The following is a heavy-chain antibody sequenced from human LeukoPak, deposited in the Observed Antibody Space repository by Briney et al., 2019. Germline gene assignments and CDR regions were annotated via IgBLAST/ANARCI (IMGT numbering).Heavy chain of an antibody. D-gene: IGHD1-26*01. CDR1: GFTFNNYW. V-gene: IGHV3-7*04. Sequence: GGSLRLSCAASGFTFNNYWTSWVRQAPGKGLEWVANINHDGSETHYVDSVKGRFTISRDNVKKSLFLQMNSLRAEDTAVYHCAREYIGSSDFDYWGRGTLVTVSS. CDR3: AREYIGSSDFDY. CDR2: INHDGSET. J-gene: IGHJ4*02.